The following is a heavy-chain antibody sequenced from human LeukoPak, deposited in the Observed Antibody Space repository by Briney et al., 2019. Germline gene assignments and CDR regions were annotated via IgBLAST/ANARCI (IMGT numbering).Heavy chain of an antibody. J-gene: IGHJ3*02. CDR1: GFTFSSYG. CDR3: ARDGDYGWGAFDI. D-gene: IGHD4-17*01. V-gene: IGHV3-33*01. Sequence: PGGSLRLSCAASGFTFSSYGMHWVRQAPGKGLEWVAVIWYDGSNKYYADSVKGRFTISRDNSKNTLYLQMNSLRAEDTAVYYCARDGDYGWGAFDIWGQGTMVTVSS. CDR2: IWYDGSNK.